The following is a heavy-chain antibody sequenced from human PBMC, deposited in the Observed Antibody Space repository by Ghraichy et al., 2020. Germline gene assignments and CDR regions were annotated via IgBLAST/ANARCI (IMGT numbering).Heavy chain of an antibody. D-gene: IGHD2-2*02. Sequence: GGSLRLSCAASGFTVSSNYMSWVRQAPGKGLEWVSVIYSGGSTYYADSVKGRFTISRDNSKNTLYLQMNSLRAEDTAVYYCARDRGSGARAYCSSTSCYMHYYYYGMDVWGQGTTVTVSS. CDR2: IYSGGST. J-gene: IGHJ6*02. CDR3: ARDRGSGARAYCSSTSCYMHYYYYGMDV. CDR1: GFTVSSNY. V-gene: IGHV3-53*01.